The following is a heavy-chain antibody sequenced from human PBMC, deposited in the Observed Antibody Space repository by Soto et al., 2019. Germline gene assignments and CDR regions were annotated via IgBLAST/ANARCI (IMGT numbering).Heavy chain of an antibody. CDR1: GYTFTSYG. CDR2: ISAYDGHT. CDR3: ARGQGEYCSGGSCYANYHYNGMAF. D-gene: IGHD2-15*01. Sequence: ASVKVSCKASGYTFTSYGITWVRQAPGQGLEWMGWISAYDGHTNYAQKLQDRVTMTTDTTTTTAYMELRSLRSDDTAVYYCARGQGEYCSGGSCYANYHYNGMAFWGQGTTVIVS. J-gene: IGHJ6*02. V-gene: IGHV1-18*01.